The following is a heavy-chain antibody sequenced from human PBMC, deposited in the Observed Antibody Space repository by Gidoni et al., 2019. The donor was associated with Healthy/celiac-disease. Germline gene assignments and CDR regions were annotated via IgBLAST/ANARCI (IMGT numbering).Heavy chain of an antibody. V-gene: IGHV3-33*01. Sequence: QVQLVESGGGEVQRGRSLRHACAAAGFTSSSYGMHWVRQAPGQGLEWVAVIWYDGINKYYAVSVKGRFTISRDNSKNTLSLQMTSLRAEATAVYYCARAPAAELYYFDYWGQGTLVTVSS. J-gene: IGHJ4*02. CDR1: GFTSSSYG. D-gene: IGHD2-2*01. CDR3: ARAPAAELYYFDY. CDR2: IWYDGINK.